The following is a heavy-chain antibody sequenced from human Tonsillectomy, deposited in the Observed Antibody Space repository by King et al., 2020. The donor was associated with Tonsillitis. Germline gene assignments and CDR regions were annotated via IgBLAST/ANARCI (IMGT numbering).Heavy chain of an antibody. Sequence: QLVQSGGGLVQPGGSLRLSCAASGFTFSHYWMTWVRQAPGKGLEWVANIKQDGSEKYYVDSVKGRFTISRDNAKNSLYLQMNSLRAEDTAVYYCARDWGGGDYWGQGTLVTVSS. J-gene: IGHJ4*02. D-gene: IGHD3-10*01. CDR3: ARDWGGGDY. CDR2: IKQDGSEK. CDR1: GFTFSHYW. V-gene: IGHV3-7*01.